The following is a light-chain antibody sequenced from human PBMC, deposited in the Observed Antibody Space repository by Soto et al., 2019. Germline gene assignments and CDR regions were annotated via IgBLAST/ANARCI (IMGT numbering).Light chain of an antibody. CDR3: CSYAGSHTLI. Sequence: QAVLTQPASVSGSPGQSITISCTGTRSDVGNYNAVSWYQQHPGKVPILMIYDDSERPSGVSNRFSGSKSGNTASLTISGLQAEDEATYYCCSYAGSHTLIFGGGTKVTVL. V-gene: IGLV2-23*01. CDR1: RSDVGNYNA. J-gene: IGLJ2*01. CDR2: DDS.